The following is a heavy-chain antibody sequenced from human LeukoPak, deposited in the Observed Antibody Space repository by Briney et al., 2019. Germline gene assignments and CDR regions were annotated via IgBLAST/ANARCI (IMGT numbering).Heavy chain of an antibody. CDR2: ISYDGNNK. CDR3: AKGVDYCSGGSCPADY. V-gene: IGHV3-30*18. D-gene: IGHD2-15*01. Sequence: GGSLRLSCAASGFTFSNYGIHWVRQAPGKGLEWVAVISYDGNNKHYADSVKGRFTISRDNSKNTLFLQMNSLRGEDTAVYYCAKGVDYCSGGSCPADYWGPGTLVTVSS. J-gene: IGHJ4*02. CDR1: GFTFSNYG.